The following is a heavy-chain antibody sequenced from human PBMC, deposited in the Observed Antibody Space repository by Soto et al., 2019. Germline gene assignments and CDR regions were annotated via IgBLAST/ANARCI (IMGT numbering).Heavy chain of an antibody. J-gene: IGHJ4*02. Sequence: QVQLVQSGAEVKKPGSSVKVSCKASGGTFSSYAISWVRQAPGQGLEWMGGIIPIFGTANYAQKFQRRVTITADESTSRAYMELSSLRSEDTAVYYCARDHYAAVAGTGVLDYWGQGTLVTVSS. D-gene: IGHD6-19*01. V-gene: IGHV1-69*01. CDR3: ARDHYAAVAGTGVLDY. CDR1: GGTFSSYA. CDR2: IIPIFGTA.